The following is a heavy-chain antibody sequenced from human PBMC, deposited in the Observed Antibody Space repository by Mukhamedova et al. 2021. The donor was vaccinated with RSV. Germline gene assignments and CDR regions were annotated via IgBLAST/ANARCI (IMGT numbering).Heavy chain of an antibody. CDR3: ARYRGLVPGAFVI. CDR2: ISSSSSYI. D-gene: IGHD6-19*01. V-gene: IGHV3-21*01. J-gene: IGHJ3*02. Sequence: VRQAPGKGLEWVSSISSSSSYIYYADSVKGRFTISRDNAKNSLYLQMNSLRAEDTAVYYCARYRGLVPGAFVIWGQGTMVTVSS.